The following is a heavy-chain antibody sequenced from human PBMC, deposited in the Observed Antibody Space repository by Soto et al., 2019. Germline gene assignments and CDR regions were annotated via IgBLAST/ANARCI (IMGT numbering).Heavy chain of an antibody. D-gene: IGHD2-15*01. J-gene: IGHJ6*02. CDR1: GFTFSTYS. Sequence: GGSLRLSCAASGFTFSTYSLTWVRQAPGKGLEWVSYISGRSSAIYYADSVKGRFTISRDNAKNSLYLQMNSLRDEDTAVYYCARCASGGYYNYCAMDVWGQGTTGHRLL. CDR3: ARCASGGYYNYCAMDV. CDR2: ISGRSSAI. V-gene: IGHV3-48*02.